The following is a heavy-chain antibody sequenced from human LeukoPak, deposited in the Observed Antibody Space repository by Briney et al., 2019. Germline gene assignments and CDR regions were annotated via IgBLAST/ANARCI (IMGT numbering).Heavy chain of an antibody. CDR1: GGTFSSYA. CDR3: ARGDYGSGSFYYYYMDV. D-gene: IGHD3-10*01. Sequence: ASVKVSCKASGGTFSSYAISWVRQAPGQGLEWMGGIIPIFGTANYAQKFQGRVTITADESTSTAYMELSSLRSEDTAVYYCARGDYGSGSFYYYYMDVWGKGTTVTVSS. CDR2: IIPIFGTA. J-gene: IGHJ6*03. V-gene: IGHV1-69*13.